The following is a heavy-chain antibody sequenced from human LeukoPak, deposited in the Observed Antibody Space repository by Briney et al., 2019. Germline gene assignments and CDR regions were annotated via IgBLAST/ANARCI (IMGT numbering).Heavy chain of an antibody. CDR2: ISAYNGNT. CDR1: GYTFTSYG. J-gene: IGHJ5*02. D-gene: IGHD4-23*01. Sequence: ASVKVSCKASGYTFTSYGISWVRQAPGQGLEWMGWISAYNGNTNYAQKLQGRVTMTTDTSTSTAYMELRSLRSDDTAVYYCARLRWRTPYNWFDPWGQGTLVTVSS. V-gene: IGHV1-18*01. CDR3: ARLRWRTPYNWFDP.